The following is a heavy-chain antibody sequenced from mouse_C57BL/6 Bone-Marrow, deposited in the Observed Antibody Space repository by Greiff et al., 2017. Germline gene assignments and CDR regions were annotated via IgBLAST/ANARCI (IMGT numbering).Heavy chain of an antibody. V-gene: IGHV1-55*01. D-gene: IGHD1-1*01. CDR1: GYTFTSYW. CDR2: IYPGSGST. J-gene: IGHJ1*03. CDR3: ARPRYYGSSHWYFDV. Sequence: QVQLQQPGAELVKPGASVKMSCKASGYTFTSYWITWVKQRPGQGLEWIGDIYPGSGSTNYNEKFKSKATLTVDTSSSTAYMQLSSLTSEDSAVYYCARPRYYGSSHWYFDVWGTGTTVTVSS.